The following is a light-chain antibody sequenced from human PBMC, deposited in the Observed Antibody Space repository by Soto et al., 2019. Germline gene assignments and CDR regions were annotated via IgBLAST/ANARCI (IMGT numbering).Light chain of an antibody. Sequence: EIVLTQSPGTLSLSPGERATLSCRASQIVTSDYLAWYQQKPGQAPRLLIHGASPRASGIPDRFIGSGSGTDFTLTITRLEPEDFAVFHCQQYGRSPATFGQGTKLEIK. J-gene: IGKJ2*01. CDR2: GAS. V-gene: IGKV3-20*01. CDR3: QQYGRSPAT. CDR1: QIVTSDY.